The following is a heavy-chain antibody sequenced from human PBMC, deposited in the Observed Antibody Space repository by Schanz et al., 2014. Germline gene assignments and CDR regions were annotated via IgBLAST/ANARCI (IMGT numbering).Heavy chain of an antibody. CDR3: ARANYRRKINFDY. CDR1: GFTFSSYA. J-gene: IGHJ4*02. D-gene: IGHD3-10*01. CDR2: LSGSGGST. V-gene: IGHV3-23*01. Sequence: EVQLLESGGGLVQPGGSLRLSCAASGFTFSSYAMSWVRQAPGKGLEWVSALSGSGGSTYYADSVKGRFTVSRDSGQNSLYLQMNSLRAGDTAVYYCARANYRRKINFDYWGRGTLVTVSS.